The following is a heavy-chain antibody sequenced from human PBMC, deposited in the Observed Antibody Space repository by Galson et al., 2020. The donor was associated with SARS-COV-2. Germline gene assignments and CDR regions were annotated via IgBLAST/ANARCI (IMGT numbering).Heavy chain of an antibody. CDR1: GGTFSSSG. D-gene: IGHD3-22*01. CDR2: IIPVFGRA. CDR3: ASDYDYDSYDYYYHYYAMDV. J-gene: IGHJ6*02. V-gene: IGHV1-69*13. Sequence: SVKVSCKASGGTFSSSGIIWARQAPGQGLEWMGGIIPVFGRANYAQQFQGRVTINADESTSTVNMELSSLRSEDMAVYYCASDYDYDSYDYYYHYYAMDVWGQGTTVIVSS.